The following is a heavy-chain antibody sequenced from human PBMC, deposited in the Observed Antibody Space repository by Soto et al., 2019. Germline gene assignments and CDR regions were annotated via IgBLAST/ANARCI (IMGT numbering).Heavy chain of an antibody. D-gene: IGHD5-12*01. J-gene: IGHJ4*02. CDR3: ARGYSRSHIYY. CDR2: INHSGST. Sequence: PSETLSLTCAVYGGSLSGYYWSWIRQTPGKGLEWIGEINHSGSTNYKPSLKSRVTISVDTSKNQFSLNLSSVTAADTAVYYCARGYSRSHIYYWGQGTPVTVSS. V-gene: IGHV4-34*01. CDR1: GGSLSGYY.